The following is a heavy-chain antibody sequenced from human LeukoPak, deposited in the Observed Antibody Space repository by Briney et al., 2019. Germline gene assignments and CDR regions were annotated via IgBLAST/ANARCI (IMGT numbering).Heavy chain of an antibody. J-gene: IGHJ5*02. D-gene: IGHD2-2*01. Sequence: SGPTLVNPTQTPTLTCTFSGFSLSTSGVGVGWIRQPPGKALEWLALMYWNDDKRYSPSLKSRLTITKDTSKNQVVLTMTNMDPVDTAIYYCAHSRGPPNCSSTSCYVYDWFDPWGQGTLVTVSS. CDR2: MYWNDDK. CDR3: AHSRGPPNCSSTSCYVYDWFDP. CDR1: GFSLSTSGVG. V-gene: IGHV2-5*01.